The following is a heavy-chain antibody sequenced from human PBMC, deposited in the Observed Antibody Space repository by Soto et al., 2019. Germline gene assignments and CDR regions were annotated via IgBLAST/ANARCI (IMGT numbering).Heavy chain of an antibody. CDR3: AREVTSIAVAGNWFDP. V-gene: IGHV1-18*01. CDR2: ISAYNGNT. Sequence: ASVKVSCKASGYTFTSYGISWVRQAPGQGLEWMGWISAYNGNTNYAQKLQGRVTMTTDTSTSTAYMGLRSLRSDDTAVYYCAREVTSIAVAGNWFDPWGQGTLVTVSS. D-gene: IGHD6-19*01. CDR1: GYTFTSYG. J-gene: IGHJ5*02.